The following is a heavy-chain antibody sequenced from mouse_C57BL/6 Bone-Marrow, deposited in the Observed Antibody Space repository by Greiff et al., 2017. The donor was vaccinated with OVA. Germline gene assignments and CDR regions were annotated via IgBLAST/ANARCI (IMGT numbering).Heavy chain of an antibody. V-gene: IGHV2-5*01. J-gene: IGHJ4*01. Sequence: QVQLQQSGPGLVQPSQSLSITCTVSGFSLTSYGVHWVRQSPGKGLEWLGVIWRGGSTDYNAAFMSRLSITKDNSTSQVFFKMNSLQADDTAIYYCANDGFPYYYAMDYWGQGTSVTVSS. CDR1: GFSLTSYG. CDR2: IWRGGST. CDR3: ANDGFPYYYAMDY.